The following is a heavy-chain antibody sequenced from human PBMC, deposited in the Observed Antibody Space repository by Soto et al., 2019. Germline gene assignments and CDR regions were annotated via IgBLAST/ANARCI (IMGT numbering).Heavy chain of an antibody. V-gene: IGHV3-48*04. CDR3: AKDLNDHDAFDI. Sequence: GGSLRLSCAASGFIFSDYGMNWARQAPGRGLEWLSHITSTTNNIYYADSVKGRFTISRDNAKNSLYLQMNSLRAEDTALYYCAKDLNDHDAFDIWGQGTMVTVSS. D-gene: IGHD1-1*01. J-gene: IGHJ3*02. CDR2: ITSTTNNI. CDR1: GFIFSDYG.